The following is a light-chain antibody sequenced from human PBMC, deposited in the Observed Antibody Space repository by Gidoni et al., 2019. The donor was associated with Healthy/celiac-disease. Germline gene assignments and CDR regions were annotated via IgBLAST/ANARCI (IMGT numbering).Light chain of an antibody. CDR2: WSS. J-gene: IGKJ1*01. CDR1: QSVLYSSNNKNY. Sequence: IVMTQSPDSLAVSLCERATINCKSSQSVLYSSNNKNYLAWYQQKPGQPPKLLIYWSSTRESGVPDRFSGSGSGTDFTLTISSLQAEDVAVYYCQQYYSIPWTFGQGTKVEIK. CDR3: QQYYSIPWT. V-gene: IGKV4-1*01.